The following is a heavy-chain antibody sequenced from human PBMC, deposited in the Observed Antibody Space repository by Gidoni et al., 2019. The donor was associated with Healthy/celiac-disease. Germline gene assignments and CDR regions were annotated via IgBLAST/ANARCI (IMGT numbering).Heavy chain of an antibody. CDR1: GVTFSRYG. J-gene: IGHJ4*02. D-gene: IGHD6-6*01. CDR2: ISYDGSNK. V-gene: IGHV3-30*18. CDR3: AKEHRSSSCFDY. Sequence: QVQLVESGGGVVQPGRSLRLSCAASGVTFSRYGMHWVRQAPGKGLEWVAVISYDGSNKYYADSVKGRFTISRDNSKNTLYLQMNSLRAEDTAVYYCAKEHRSSSCFDYWGQGTLVTVSS.